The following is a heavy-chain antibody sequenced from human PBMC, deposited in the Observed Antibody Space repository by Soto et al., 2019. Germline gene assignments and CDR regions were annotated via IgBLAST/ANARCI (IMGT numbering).Heavy chain of an antibody. CDR3: ARDGSGIEYFQH. Sequence: SETLSLTCTVSGGSISSYYWSWFRQHPGKGLEWIGYIYYSGSTYYNPSLKSRVTISVDTSKNQFSLNLNSVTAADTAVYYCARDGSGIEYFQHWGQGTLVTVSS. CDR1: GGSISSYY. CDR2: IYYSGST. D-gene: IGHD3-10*01. V-gene: IGHV4-59*06. J-gene: IGHJ1*01.